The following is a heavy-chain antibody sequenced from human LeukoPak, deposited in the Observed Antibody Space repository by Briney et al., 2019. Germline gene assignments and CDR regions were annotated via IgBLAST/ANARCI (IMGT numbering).Heavy chain of an antibody. D-gene: IGHD2-15*01. Sequence: ASVKVSCKVSGGTFSSYAISWVRQAPGQGLEWMGRFSPILGIANYAQKFQGRVTITADKSTSTAYMELSSLRSEDTAVYYCVRELLVGCSGGSCYSNDYWGQGTLVTVSS. J-gene: IGHJ4*02. CDR2: FSPILGIA. CDR3: VRELLVGCSGGSCYSNDY. V-gene: IGHV1-69*04. CDR1: GGTFSSYA.